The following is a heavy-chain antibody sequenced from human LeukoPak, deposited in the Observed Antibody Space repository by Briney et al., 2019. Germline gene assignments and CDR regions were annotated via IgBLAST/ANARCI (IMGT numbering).Heavy chain of an antibody. V-gene: IGHV3-30*02. Sequence: GGSLRLSCAASGFTFSSYGMHWVRQAPGKGLEWVAFIRYDGSNKYYADSVKGRFTISRDNSKNTLYLQMNSLRAEDTAMYYCAKDYSKTSYYGSGTYYRPNWFDPWGQGTLVTVSS. CDR2: IRYDGSNK. J-gene: IGHJ5*02. CDR3: AKDYSKTSYYGSGTYYRPNWFDP. D-gene: IGHD3-10*01. CDR1: GFTFSSYG.